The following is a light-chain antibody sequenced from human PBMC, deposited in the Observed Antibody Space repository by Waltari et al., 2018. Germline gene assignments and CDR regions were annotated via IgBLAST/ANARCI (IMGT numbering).Light chain of an antibody. V-gene: IGKV1-39*01. CDR1: KNIRSY. CDR3: QASYTTPYS. CDR2: AAS. Sequence: DLQMTQSPSSLSASVGDRVTISCRASKNIRSYLSWYQQKPGIAPKLVIYAASTLQSGVPSRFSGSGSGTNFTLTITILQAEDFATYFCQASYTTPYSFGQGTKVEIK. J-gene: IGKJ2*03.